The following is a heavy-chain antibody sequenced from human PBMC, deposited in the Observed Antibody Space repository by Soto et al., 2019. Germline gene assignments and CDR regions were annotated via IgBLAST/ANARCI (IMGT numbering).Heavy chain of an antibody. CDR3: ARASGLPVYYYYYGMDV. D-gene: IGHD3-10*01. Sequence: TLSLTCAVYGGSFSGYYWSWIRQPPGKGLEWIGEINHSGSTNYNPSLKSRVTISVDTSKNQFSLKLSSVTAADTAVYYCARASGLPVYYYYYGMDVWGQGTTVTVSS. CDR2: INHSGST. J-gene: IGHJ6*02. CDR1: GGSFSGYY. V-gene: IGHV4-34*01.